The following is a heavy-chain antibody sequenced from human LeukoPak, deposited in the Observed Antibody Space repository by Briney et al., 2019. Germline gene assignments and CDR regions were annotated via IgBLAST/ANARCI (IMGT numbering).Heavy chain of an antibody. CDR3: ARAYYGAVPFDI. J-gene: IGHJ3*02. Sequence: GGSLRLSCAASGFTFSNYEMNWVRQAPGKGLEWVSYISSSGSTIYYADSVKGRFTISRDNAKNSLYLQMNSLRAKDTAVYYCARAYYGAVPFDIWGQGTMVTVSS. CDR1: GFTFSNYE. V-gene: IGHV3-48*03. CDR2: ISSSGSTI. D-gene: IGHD4-17*01.